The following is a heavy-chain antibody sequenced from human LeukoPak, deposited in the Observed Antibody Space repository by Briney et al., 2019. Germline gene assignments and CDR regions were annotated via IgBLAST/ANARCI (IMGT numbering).Heavy chain of an antibody. J-gene: IGHJ4*02. CDR3: ASRRDLFDY. CDR2: ISSSSRHI. Sequence: PGGSLRLSCAASGFTFSRYSMNWVRQAPGKGLEWVSSISSSSRHIYYADSVKGRFTISRDNAKNSLYLQMNSLRAEDTAVYYCASRRDLFDYWGQGTLVTVSS. CDR1: GFTFSRYS. V-gene: IGHV3-21*01.